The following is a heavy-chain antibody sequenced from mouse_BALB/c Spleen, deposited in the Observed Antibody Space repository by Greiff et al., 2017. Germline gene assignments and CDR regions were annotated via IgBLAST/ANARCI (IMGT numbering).Heavy chain of an antibody. Sequence: EVQLVESGGGLVKPGGSLKLSCAASGFTFSSYAMSWVRQSPEKRLEWVAEISSGGSYTYYPDTVTGRFTISRDNAKNTLYLEMSSLRSEDTAMYYCARGDYYGSGYFDYWGQGTTLTVSS. CDR2: ISSGGSYT. V-gene: IGHV5-9-4*01. D-gene: IGHD1-1*01. CDR3: ARGDYYGSGYFDY. J-gene: IGHJ2*01. CDR1: GFTFSSYA.